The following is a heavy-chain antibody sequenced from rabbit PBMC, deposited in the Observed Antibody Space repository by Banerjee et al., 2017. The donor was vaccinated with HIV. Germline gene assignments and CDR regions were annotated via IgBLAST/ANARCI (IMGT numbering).Heavy chain of an antibody. CDR1: GFTLSNYW. CDR3: ARDLAGVIGWNFNL. V-gene: IGHV1S40*01. J-gene: IGHJ4*01. D-gene: IGHD4-1*01. CDR2: IYAGSTDST. Sequence: QSLEESGGDLVKPGASLTLTCKASGFTLSNYWICWVRQAPGKGLEWIACIYAGSTDSTYYASWAKGRFTISKTSSTTVTLQMTSLTAADTATYFCARDLAGVIGWNFNLWGQGTLVTVS.